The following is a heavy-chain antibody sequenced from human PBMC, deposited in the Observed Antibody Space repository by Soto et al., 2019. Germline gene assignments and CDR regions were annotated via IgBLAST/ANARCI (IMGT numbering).Heavy chain of an antibody. V-gene: IGHV3-30-3*01. CDR2: ISYDGSNK. D-gene: IGHD6-13*01. CDR1: GFTFSSYA. Sequence: QVQLVESGGGVVQPGRSLRLSCAASGFTFSSYAMHWVRQAPGKGLEWVAVISYDGSNKYYADSVKGRFTISRDNSKNALYLHMNSLRAKETAEYYCAREKGQQRGYYYYGMDVWGQGTTVTVSS. CDR3: AREKGQQRGYYYYGMDV. J-gene: IGHJ6*02.